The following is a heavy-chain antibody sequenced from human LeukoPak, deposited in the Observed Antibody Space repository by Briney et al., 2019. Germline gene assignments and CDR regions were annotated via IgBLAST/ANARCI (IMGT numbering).Heavy chain of an antibody. V-gene: IGHV3-7*01. Sequence: PGGTLRLSCAASGFTFSIYAMSWVRQAPGKGLEWVANIKQDGSEKYYVDSVKGRFTIPRDNAKNSLYLQMNSLRAEDTAVYYCARDSIVGAYYFDYWGQGTLVTVSS. D-gene: IGHD1-26*01. CDR1: GFTFSIYA. J-gene: IGHJ4*02. CDR2: IKQDGSEK. CDR3: ARDSIVGAYYFDY.